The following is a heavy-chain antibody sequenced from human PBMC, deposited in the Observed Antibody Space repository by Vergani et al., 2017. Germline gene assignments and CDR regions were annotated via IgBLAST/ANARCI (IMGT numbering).Heavy chain of an antibody. CDR3: TRKPQEGGSGPPSVPA. J-gene: IGHJ4*02. CDR2: IYHSGST. CDR1: GYSIRNGYY. Sequence: QVQLQESGPGLVEPSETLSLTCAVSGYSIRNGYYWGWIRQPPGKGLEWIGGIYHSGSTHYNPSLKSRVTISVDTSKNDFSLKVTSVTAADTADYYCTRKPQEGGSGPPSVPAWGQGISVIVSS. D-gene: IGHD2-15*01. V-gene: IGHV4-38-2*01.